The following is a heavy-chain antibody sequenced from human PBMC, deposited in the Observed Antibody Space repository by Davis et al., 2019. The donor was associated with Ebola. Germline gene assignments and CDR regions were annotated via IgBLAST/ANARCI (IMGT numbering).Heavy chain of an antibody. D-gene: IGHD1-26*01. CDR2: ISSSGSTI. V-gene: IGHV3-11*01. CDR3: ARTIKVGAQGLDY. Sequence: GESLKISCAASGFTFSDYYMSWIRQAPGKGLEWVSYISSSGSTIYYADSVKGRFTISRDNAKNSLYLQMNSLRAEDTAVYYCARTIKVGAQGLDYWGQGTLVTVSS. J-gene: IGHJ4*02. CDR1: GFTFSDYY.